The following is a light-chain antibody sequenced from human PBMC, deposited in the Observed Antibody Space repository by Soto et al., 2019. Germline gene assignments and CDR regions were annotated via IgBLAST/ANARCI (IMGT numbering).Light chain of an antibody. Sequence: DIQLPQSPASLSASVGDRVTITCRANQGIANYLAWFQQKPGKVPKILISAASTLQSGATSRFSATGTGIEFTVSICSLQPEDVATYYCLKDNGVPWTVGQGTEV. V-gene: IGKV1-27*01. CDR1: QGIANY. J-gene: IGKJ1*01. CDR2: AAS. CDR3: LKDNGVPWT.